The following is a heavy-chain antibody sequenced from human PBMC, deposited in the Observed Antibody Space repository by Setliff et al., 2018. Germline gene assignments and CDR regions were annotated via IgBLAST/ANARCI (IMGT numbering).Heavy chain of an antibody. CDR2: IYIGGSA. CDR3: AREQWLDPPGYYYMGV. Sequence: SETLSLTCTVSGGSISSYYWSWIRQPAGKGLEWIGHIYIGGSANYNPSLKSRVTMSIDTSKNQFSLKLNSVTATDMAVYYCAREQWLDPPGYYYMGVWAKGTTVTVSS. D-gene: IGHD6-19*01. V-gene: IGHV4-4*07. J-gene: IGHJ6*03. CDR1: GGSISSYY.